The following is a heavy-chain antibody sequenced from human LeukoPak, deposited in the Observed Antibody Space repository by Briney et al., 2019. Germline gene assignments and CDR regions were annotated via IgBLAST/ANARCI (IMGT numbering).Heavy chain of an antibody. CDR1: GGTFSSYA. CDR2: IIPIFGTA. J-gene: IGHJ5*02. CDR3: ARGRDSDIVVVPAAQHHPWDWFDP. D-gene: IGHD2-2*01. Sequence: GASVKVPCKASGGTFSSYAISWVRQAPGQGLEWMGGIIPIFGTANYAQKFQGRVTITTDESTSTAYMELSSLRSADTAVYYCARGRDSDIVVVPAAQHHPWDWFDPWGQGTLVTVSS. V-gene: IGHV1-69*05.